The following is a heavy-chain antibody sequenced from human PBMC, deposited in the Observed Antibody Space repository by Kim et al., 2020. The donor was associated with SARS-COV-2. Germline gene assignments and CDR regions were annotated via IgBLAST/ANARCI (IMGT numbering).Heavy chain of an antibody. D-gene: IGHD6-13*01. CDR3: ARDSSSWYLQH. Sequence: GGSLRLSCAASGFTFSSYAMHWVRQAPGKGLEWVAVISYDGSNKYYADSVKGRFTISRDNSKNTLYLQMNSLRAEDTAVYYCARDSSSWYLQHWGQGTLVTVSS. CDR1: GFTFSSYA. CDR2: ISYDGSNK. J-gene: IGHJ1*01. V-gene: IGHV3-30*04.